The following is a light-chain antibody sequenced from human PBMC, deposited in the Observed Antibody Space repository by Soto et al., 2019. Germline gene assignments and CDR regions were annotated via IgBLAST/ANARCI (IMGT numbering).Light chain of an antibody. CDR1: QSVYSTY. Sequence: EIVLTQSPGTLSLSPGDTATLSCSASQSVYSTYLAWYQHKVGQAPRLLIYGSSTRATGIPDRFSGSGSGTDFTLTIRRLEPEDFAVYYCQQYGSSPSTFGQGTKVEVK. V-gene: IGKV3-20*01. J-gene: IGKJ1*01. CDR3: QQYGSSPST. CDR2: GSS.